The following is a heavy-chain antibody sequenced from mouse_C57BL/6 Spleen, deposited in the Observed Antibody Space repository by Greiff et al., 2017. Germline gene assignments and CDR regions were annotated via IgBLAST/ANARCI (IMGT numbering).Heavy chain of an antibody. D-gene: IGHD1-1*01. V-gene: IGHV1-69*01. CDR2: IDPSDSYT. Sequence: QVQLQQPGAELVMPGASVKLSCKASGYTFTSYWMHWVKQRPGQGLEWIGEIDPSDSYTNYNQKFKGKSTLTVDKSSSTAYMQLSSLTSEDSAVYYCARGGSSYWYSDVWGTGTTVTASS. CDR3: ARGGSSYWYSDV. J-gene: IGHJ1*03. CDR1: GYTFTSYW.